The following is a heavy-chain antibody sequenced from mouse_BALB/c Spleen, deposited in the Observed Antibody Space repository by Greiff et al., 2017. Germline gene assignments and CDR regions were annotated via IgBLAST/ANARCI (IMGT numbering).Heavy chain of an antibody. CDR1: GFTFSSYA. V-gene: IGHV5-6-5*01. J-gene: IGHJ2*01. D-gene: IGHD2-2*01. CDR2: ISSGGST. Sequence: EVKLMESGGGLVKPGGSLKLSCAASGFTFSSYAMSWVRQNPEKRLEWVASISSGGSTYYPDSVKGRFTISRDNARNILYLQMSSLRSEDTAMYYCARGEDGYDGDCDYWGQGTTLTVSS. CDR3: ARGEDGYDGDCDY.